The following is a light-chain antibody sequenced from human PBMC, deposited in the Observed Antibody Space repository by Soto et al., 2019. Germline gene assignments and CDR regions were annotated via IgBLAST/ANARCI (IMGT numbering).Light chain of an antibody. J-gene: IGKJ3*01. CDR3: QQRSNWTLT. V-gene: IGKV3-11*01. CDR2: DAS. CDR1: QSVSSY. Sequence: EIVLTQSPATLSLSPGERATLSCRASQSVSSYLAWYQQKPGQAPRLLIYDASNRATGIPARFSGSGSGTEFTLTISILEPADFAVYYCQQRSNWTLTFGPGTKVDIK.